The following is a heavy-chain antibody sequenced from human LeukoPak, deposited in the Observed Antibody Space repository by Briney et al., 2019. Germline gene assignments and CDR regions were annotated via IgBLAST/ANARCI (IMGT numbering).Heavy chain of an antibody. CDR1: GFTVSSNY. CDR3: ARDPARLLKGDAFDI. V-gene: IGHV3-66*01. Sequence: PGGSLRLSCAASGFTVSSNYMSWVRQAPGKGLEWVSIIYSGGSTYYADSVKGRFTISRDNAKNSLYLQMNSLRAEDTAVYYCARDPARLLKGDAFDIWGQGTMVTVSS. D-gene: IGHD6-25*01. CDR2: IYSGGST. J-gene: IGHJ3*02.